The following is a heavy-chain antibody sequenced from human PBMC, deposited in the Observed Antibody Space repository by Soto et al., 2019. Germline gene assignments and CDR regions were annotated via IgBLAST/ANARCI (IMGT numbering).Heavy chain of an antibody. J-gene: IGHJ6*02. CDR1: GFTFSSCA. V-gene: IGHV3-23*01. Sequence: EVQLLESGGGLVQPGGSLRLSCAASGFTFSSCAMGWVRQAPGKGLEWVSDIIDSGGSTYYADSVKGRFTISRDNSRSTLDLQMSSLRAEDTALYYCVKGRSYYYYYGVDFWGQGTTVTVSS. CDR3: VKGRSYYYYYGVDF. CDR2: IIDSGGST.